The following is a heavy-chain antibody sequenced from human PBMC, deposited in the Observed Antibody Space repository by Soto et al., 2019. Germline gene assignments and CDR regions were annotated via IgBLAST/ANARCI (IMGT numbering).Heavy chain of an antibody. Sequence: QVQLVESGGGVVQPGRSLRLSCAASGFTFSSYAMHWVRQAPGKGLEWVAVISYDGSNKYYADSVKGRFTISRDNSKNTLYLQMNILRAEDTAVYYCARGGSYGDFDYWGQGTLVTVSS. V-gene: IGHV3-30-3*01. J-gene: IGHJ4*02. D-gene: IGHD4-17*01. CDR2: ISYDGSNK. CDR3: ARGGSYGDFDY. CDR1: GFTFSSYA.